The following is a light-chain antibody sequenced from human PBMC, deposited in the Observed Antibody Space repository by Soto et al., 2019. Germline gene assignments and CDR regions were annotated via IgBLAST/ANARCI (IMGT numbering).Light chain of an antibody. Sequence: QSALTQPASVSGSPGQSITISCTGTSSDVGSYNLVSWYQQHPGKAPKLLIYESSKRPSGVSNRFSGSKSGNTASLTISGLQAEDEADYYCCSYAVSRFVVLGGGTKLTVL. CDR1: SSDVGSYNL. J-gene: IGLJ2*01. V-gene: IGLV2-23*01. CDR2: ESS. CDR3: CSYAVSRFVV.